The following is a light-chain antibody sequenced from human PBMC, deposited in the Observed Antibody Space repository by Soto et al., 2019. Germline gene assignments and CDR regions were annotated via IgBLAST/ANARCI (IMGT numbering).Light chain of an antibody. CDR1: QSLLHSNGYNF. Sequence: DSVMTQAPVSLPVTPGESASISCRSSQSLLHSNGYNFLDLYLQKPGQSPQILINLGYNRSSGAPDRFSGSGSGTDFTLKISRVEAEDVGVYYCMQGTHWPHTFGQGTKVDIK. J-gene: IGKJ1*01. V-gene: IGKV2-28*01. CDR3: MQGTHWPHT. CDR2: LGY.